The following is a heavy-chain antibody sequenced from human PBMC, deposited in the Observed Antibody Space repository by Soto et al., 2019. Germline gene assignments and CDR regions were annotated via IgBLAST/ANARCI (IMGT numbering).Heavy chain of an antibody. CDR2: IIPIFGTA. V-gene: IGHV1-69*01. CDR3: ARMWRGGTMIEYYYYGMDV. CDR1: GGTFSSYA. Sequence: SCKASGGTFSSYAISWVRQAPGQGLEWMGGIIPIFGTANYAQKFQGRVTITADESTSTAYMELSSLRSEDTAVYYCARMWRGGTMIEYYYYGMDVWGQGTTVTVSS. D-gene: IGHD3-22*01. J-gene: IGHJ6*02.